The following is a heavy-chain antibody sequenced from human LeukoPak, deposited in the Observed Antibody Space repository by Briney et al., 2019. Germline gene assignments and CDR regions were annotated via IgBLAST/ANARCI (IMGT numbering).Heavy chain of an antibody. CDR2: MNANSGNT. J-gene: IGHJ5*02. CDR1: VYTFTSYD. CDR3: ASTKGAVAGFDP. Sequence: ASVNVSCKASVYTFTSYDINWVRQATGQRLEWMGGMNANSGNTGYAQKFHGRVAMTRNTTISTAYMELSSLRSEETAVYYCASTKGAVAGFDPWGQGTLVTVSS. D-gene: IGHD6-19*01. V-gene: IGHV1-8*01.